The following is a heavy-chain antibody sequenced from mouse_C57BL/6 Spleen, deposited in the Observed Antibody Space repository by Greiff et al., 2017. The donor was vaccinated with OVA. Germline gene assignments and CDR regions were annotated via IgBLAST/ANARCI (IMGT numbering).Heavy chain of an antibody. CDR2: IRNKATGYTT. J-gene: IGHJ1*03. Sequence: EVNLVESGGGLVQPGASLRLSCAASGFTFTDYYMSWFRQPPGKAPEWLALIRNKATGYTTEYTASVKGRFTISRDKSQNILYIQMDTLRAEDSATYYSVKAPIYYDDDAGYIDVWGTGTTVTVSS. V-gene: IGHV7-4*01. CDR3: VKAPIYYDDDAGYIDV. D-gene: IGHD2-4*01. CDR1: GFTFTDYY.